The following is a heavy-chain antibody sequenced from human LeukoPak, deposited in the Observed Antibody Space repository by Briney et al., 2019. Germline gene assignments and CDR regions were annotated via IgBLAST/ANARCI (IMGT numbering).Heavy chain of an antibody. D-gene: IGHD6-6*01. V-gene: IGHV3-64*01. CDR1: GFTFSSYA. CDR2: ISSNGGST. J-gene: IGHJ4*02. CDR3: AKDTRAARPSFDY. Sequence: GGSLRLSCAASGFTFSSYAMHWVRQAPGKGLEYVSAISSNGGSTYYANSVKGRFTISRDNSKNTLYLQMGSLRAEDMAVYYRAKDTRAARPSFDYWGQGTLVTVSS.